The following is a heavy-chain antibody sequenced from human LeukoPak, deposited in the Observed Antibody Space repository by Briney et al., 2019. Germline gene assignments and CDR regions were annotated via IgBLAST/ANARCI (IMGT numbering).Heavy chain of an antibody. J-gene: IGHJ4*02. CDR2: IGADSGNT. V-gene: IGHV1-18*01. D-gene: IGHD1-26*01. CDR3: AKNRGATWWDLVDY. CDR1: GHTFTNFG. Sequence: ASVKVSCKASGHTFTNFGITWVRQAPGQRLEWMGWIGADSGNTNYAQKFQGRVTLSIDTSTSTAYIELRTLGSDDTAVYFCAKNRGATWWDLVDYWGQGTLVTVSS.